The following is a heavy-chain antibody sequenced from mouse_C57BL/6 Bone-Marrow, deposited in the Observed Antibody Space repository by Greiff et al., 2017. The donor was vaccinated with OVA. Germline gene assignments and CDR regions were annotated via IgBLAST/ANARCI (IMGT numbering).Heavy chain of an antibody. Sequence: QVQLQQSGAELVKPGASVKLSCKASGYTFTEYTIHWVKQRSGQGLEWIGWFYPGSGSIKYNEKFKDKATLTADKSSSTVYMELSRLTSEDSAVYFCARHEDGYYGSSYGWYFDVWGTGTTVTVSS. V-gene: IGHV1-62-2*01. CDR2: FYPGSGSI. J-gene: IGHJ1*03. CDR3: ARHEDGYYGSSYGWYFDV. CDR1: GYTFTEYT. D-gene: IGHD1-1*01.